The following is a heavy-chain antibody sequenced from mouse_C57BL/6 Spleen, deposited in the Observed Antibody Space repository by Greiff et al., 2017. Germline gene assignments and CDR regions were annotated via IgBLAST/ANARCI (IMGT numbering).Heavy chain of an antibody. CDR1: GYTFTSYW. J-gene: IGHJ3*01. CDR3: ARGDGYYEESWLAY. Sequence: QVQLQQPGAELVTPGASVKLSCQASGYTFTSYWMPWVKQRPGRGREWSGRIDPNSGGTKYNEKFKSKATLTVNQPSSTAYMLLSSLTSEDSAVYYCARGDGYYEESWLAYWGQGTLVTVSA. D-gene: IGHD2-3*01. V-gene: IGHV1-72*01. CDR2: IDPNSGGT.